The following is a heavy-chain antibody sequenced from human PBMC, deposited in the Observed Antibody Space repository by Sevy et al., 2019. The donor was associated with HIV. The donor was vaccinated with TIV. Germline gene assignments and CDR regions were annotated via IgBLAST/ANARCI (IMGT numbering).Heavy chain of an antibody. CDR2: GSVNNGNT. CDR1: GYTFNNHR. J-gene: IGHJ5*01. D-gene: IGHD1-26*01. V-gene: IGHV1-18*01. CDR3: ARDIGVYSRSLLGWFDS. Sequence: ASVKVSCKASGYTFNNHRISWVRQAPGQGLEWMGLGSVNNGNTNYAQKLQGRVTLSRDTPAGTVYMELRSLRSDDTAVYYCARDIGVYSRSLLGWFDSWGHGTQVTVSS.